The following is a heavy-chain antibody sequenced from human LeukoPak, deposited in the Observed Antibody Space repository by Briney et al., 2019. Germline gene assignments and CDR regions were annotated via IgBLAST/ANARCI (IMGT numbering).Heavy chain of an antibody. D-gene: IGHD6-13*01. CDR1: GGSISSGSYY. CDR2: IYTSGST. V-gene: IGHV4-61*02. J-gene: IGHJ6*03. CDR3: ARESSAAAGPYYYMDV. Sequence: SETLSLTCTVSGGSISSGSYYWSWTRQPAGKGLEWIGRIYTSGSTNYNPSLKSRVTISVDTSKNQFSLKLSSVTAADTAVYYCARESSAAAGPYYYMDVWGKGTTVTVSS.